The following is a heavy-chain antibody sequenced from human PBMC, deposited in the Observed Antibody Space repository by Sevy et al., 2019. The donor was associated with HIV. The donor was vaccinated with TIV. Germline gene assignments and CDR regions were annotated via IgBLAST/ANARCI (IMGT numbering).Heavy chain of an antibody. CDR3: AEHCTGSSCSHAFDI. Sequence: SETLSLTCAVYGGSFSGYYWSWIRRPPDKGLEWIGEINHSGGTNYNPSLKSRVTISVDTSKNQFSLKLNSVSAADTAVYYCAEHCTGSSCSHAFDIWGQGTMVTVSS. CDR2: INHSGGT. D-gene: IGHD2-15*01. V-gene: IGHV4-34*01. CDR1: GGSFSGYY. J-gene: IGHJ3*02.